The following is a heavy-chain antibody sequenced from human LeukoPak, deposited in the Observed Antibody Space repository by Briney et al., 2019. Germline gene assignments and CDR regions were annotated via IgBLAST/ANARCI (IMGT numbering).Heavy chain of an antibody. V-gene: IGHV3-21*01. D-gene: IGHD3-10*01. CDR1: GFTFNTYT. CDR3: ARGSYYGSEPFDY. CDR2: ISSGTSYI. J-gene: IGHJ4*02. Sequence: PGGSLRLSCAASGFTFNTYTMNWVRQAPGKGLEWVSSISSGTSYIYYADSVKGRFTISRDNAKNSLYLQMNSLRAEDTAVYYCARGSYYGSEPFDYWGQGTLVTVSS.